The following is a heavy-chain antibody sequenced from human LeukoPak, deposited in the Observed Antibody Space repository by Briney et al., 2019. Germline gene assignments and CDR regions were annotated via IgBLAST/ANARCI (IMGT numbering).Heavy chain of an antibody. CDR3: ASDLTLHYGMDV. J-gene: IGHJ6*04. Sequence: PSETLSLTCTVSGGSISSGDYYWSWIRQPPGKGLEWIGYIYYSGSTYYNPSLKRRVTISVDTSNNQCSLKLSSVTAADTAVYYCASDLTLHYGMDVWGKGTTVTVSS. CDR1: GGSISSGDYY. V-gene: IGHV4-30-4*01. D-gene: IGHD3-9*01. CDR2: IYYSGST.